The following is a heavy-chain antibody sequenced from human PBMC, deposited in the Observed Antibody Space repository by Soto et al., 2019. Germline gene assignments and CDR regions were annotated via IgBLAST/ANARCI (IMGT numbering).Heavy chain of an antibody. Sequence: GASVKVSCKASGYTFTSYDINWVRQATGQGLEWMGWMNPNSGNTGYAQKFQGRVTMTRNTSTSTAYMELSSLRSEDTAVYYCARAASVSSGVTMIVVAAPFDPWGQGTLVTVSS. CDR2: MNPNSGNT. D-gene: IGHD3-22*01. CDR1: GYTFTSYD. V-gene: IGHV1-8*01. J-gene: IGHJ5*02. CDR3: ARAASVSSGVTMIVVAAPFDP.